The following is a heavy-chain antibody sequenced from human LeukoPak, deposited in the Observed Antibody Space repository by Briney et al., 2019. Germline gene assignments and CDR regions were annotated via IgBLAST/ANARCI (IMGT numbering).Heavy chain of an antibody. CDR2: IYHSGST. CDR1: GYSISSGYY. J-gene: IGHJ3*02. CDR3: ARALEPPDAFDI. V-gene: IGHV4-38-2*02. D-gene: IGHD3-3*01. Sequence: SETLSLTCTVSGYSISSGYYWGWIRQPPGKGLEWIGSIYHSGSTYYNPSLKSRVTISVDKSKNQFSLKLSSVTAADTAVYYCARALEPPDAFDIWGQGTMVTVSS.